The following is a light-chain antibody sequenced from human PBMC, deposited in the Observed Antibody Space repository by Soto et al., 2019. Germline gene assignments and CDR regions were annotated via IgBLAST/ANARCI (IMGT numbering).Light chain of an antibody. CDR2: GAS. CDR3: QQYGSSPT. J-gene: IGKJ1*01. CDR1: QSVSSNY. Sequence: VLRQSPGTLSLSPGHSATLSCRASQSVSSNYLAWYQRKPGQAPRLLIYGASSRATGIPDRFSGSGSGTDFTLTISRLEPEDFAAYYCQQYGSSPTFGQGTKVDIK. V-gene: IGKV3-20*01.